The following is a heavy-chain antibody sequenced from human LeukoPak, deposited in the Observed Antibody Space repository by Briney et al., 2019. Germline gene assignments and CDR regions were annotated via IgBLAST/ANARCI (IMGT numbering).Heavy chain of an antibody. D-gene: IGHD4-23*01. CDR1: GGSISSSSYY. V-gene: IGHV4-39*02. CDR3: ARDYGGNFGGDAFDI. J-gene: IGHJ3*02. CDR2: IYYSGST. Sequence: TPSETLSLTCTVSGGSISSSSYYWGWIRQPPWKGLEWIGSIYYSGSTYYNPSLKSRVTISVDTSKNQFSLKLSSVTAADTAVYYCARDYGGNFGGDAFDIWGQGTMVTVSS.